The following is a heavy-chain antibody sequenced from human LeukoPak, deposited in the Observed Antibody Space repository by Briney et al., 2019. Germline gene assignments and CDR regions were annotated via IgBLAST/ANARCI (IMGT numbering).Heavy chain of an antibody. CDR1: GYSFTSYW. J-gene: IGHJ6*02. CDR2: IYPGDSDT. Sequence: GESLKISCKGSGYSFTSYWIGWVRQMPGKGLEWMGIIYPGDSDTRYSPSFQGQVTISADKSISTAYLQWSSLKASDTAMYYCARLDDTAMIYYYGMDVWGQGTTVTVSS. V-gene: IGHV5-51*01. CDR3: ARLDDTAMIYYYGMDV. D-gene: IGHD5-18*01.